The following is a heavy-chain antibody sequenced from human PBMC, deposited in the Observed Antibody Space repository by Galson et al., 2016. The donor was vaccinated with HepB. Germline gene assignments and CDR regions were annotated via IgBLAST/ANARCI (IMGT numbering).Heavy chain of an antibody. CDR1: GYSFTSYW. J-gene: IGHJ4*02. D-gene: IGHD3-22*01. V-gene: IGHV5-10-1*01. CDR2: IDPSDSYT. CDR3: ARRRGEDSSEVDY. Sequence: QSGAEVKKPGESLRISCKGSGYSFTSYWISWVRQMPGKSLEWMGMIDPSDSYTNYSPSFQGHVTISADKSISTAYLQWSSLKASDTAMYYCARRRGEDSSEVDYWGQGTLVIVSS.